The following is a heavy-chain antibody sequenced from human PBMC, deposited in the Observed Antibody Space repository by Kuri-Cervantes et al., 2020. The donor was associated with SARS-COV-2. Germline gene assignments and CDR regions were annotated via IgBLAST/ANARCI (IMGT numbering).Heavy chain of an antibody. CDR1: GGSFSGYY. Sequence: SETLSLTCAGYGGSFSGYYWSWIRQPPGKVLEWIGEINHSGSTNYNPSLKSRVTISVDTSKNQFTLKLSSVTAADTAVYYCARKAPDSSGAGWFDPWGQGTLVTVSS. CDR3: ARKAPDSSGAGWFDP. CDR2: INHSGST. J-gene: IGHJ5*02. V-gene: IGHV4-34*01. D-gene: IGHD6-19*01.